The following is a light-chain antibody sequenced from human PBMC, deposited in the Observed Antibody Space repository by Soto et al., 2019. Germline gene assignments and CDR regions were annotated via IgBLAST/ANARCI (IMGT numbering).Light chain of an antibody. Sequence: EVVVTQSPATLSVSPGERATLSCRASQSIGSHLAWYQQKPGQAHRLLIYDASTRATGIPARFSGSGSGTEFTLTISSLQSEDFAVYYCQQYSRWPLTFGGGAKVEIK. CDR1: QSIGSH. CDR2: DAS. CDR3: QQYSRWPLT. J-gene: IGKJ4*01. V-gene: IGKV3-15*01.